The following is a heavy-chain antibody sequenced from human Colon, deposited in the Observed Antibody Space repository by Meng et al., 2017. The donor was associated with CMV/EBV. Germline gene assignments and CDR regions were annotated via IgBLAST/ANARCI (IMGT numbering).Heavy chain of an antibody. CDR1: GFTFSSYE. CDR2: ISSSGSTI. V-gene: IGHV3-48*03. Sequence: GESLKISCAASGFTFSSYEMNWVRQAPGKGLEWVSYISSSGSTIYYADSVKGRFTISRDNAKNSLYLQMNSLRAEDTAVYYCARGMYSSGWYVYYYYGMDVWGQGTTVTVSS. J-gene: IGHJ6*02. CDR3: ARGMYSSGWYVYYYYGMDV. D-gene: IGHD6-19*01.